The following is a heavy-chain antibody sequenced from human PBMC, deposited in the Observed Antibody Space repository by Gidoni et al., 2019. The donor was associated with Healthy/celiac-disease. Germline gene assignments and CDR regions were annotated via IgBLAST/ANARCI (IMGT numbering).Heavy chain of an antibody. CDR2: IKSKTDGGTT. CDR3: TTAEGQWLVPPLSDY. CDR1: GFTFCNAW. J-gene: IGHJ4*02. V-gene: IGHV3-15*01. D-gene: IGHD6-19*01. Sequence: ELQLVESGGGFVKPGGSLRLSCSAPGFTFCNAWMSWVRQAPGKGLEWVSRIKSKTDGGTTDYAAPVKGRFTISRDDSKNTLYLQMNSLKTEDTAVYYCTTAEGQWLVPPLSDYWGQGTLVTVSS.